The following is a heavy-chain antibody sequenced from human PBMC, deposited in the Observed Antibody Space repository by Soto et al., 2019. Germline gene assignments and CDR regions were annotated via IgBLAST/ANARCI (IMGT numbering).Heavy chain of an antibody. D-gene: IGHD3-10*01. Sequence: QVQLVQSGAEVKKPGASVKVSCKASGYTFTGYYMHWVRQAPGQGLEWMGWINPNSGGTNYAQKFQGRVTMTRDTSISTAYMELSRLRSDDTAVYYCARGPTTDYYGSGSYFDYWGQGTLVTVSS. J-gene: IGHJ4*02. CDR1: GYTFTGYY. CDR3: ARGPTTDYYGSGSYFDY. CDR2: INPNSGGT. V-gene: IGHV1-2*02.